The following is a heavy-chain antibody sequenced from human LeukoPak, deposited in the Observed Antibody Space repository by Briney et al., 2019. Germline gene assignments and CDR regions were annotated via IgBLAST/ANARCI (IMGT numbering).Heavy chain of an antibody. CDR2: ISYDGSNK. V-gene: IGHV3-30-3*01. CDR1: GFTFSNFP. J-gene: IGHJ4*02. CDR3: ARDLFGSSWYDY. Sequence: GGCLRLSCAASGFTFSNFPMHWVRQAPGKGLEWVSLISYDGSNKYYTDSVKGRFTISRDTSKNTLYLQMNSLRAEDTAVYYCARDLFGSSWYDYWGQGTLVTVSS. D-gene: IGHD6-13*01.